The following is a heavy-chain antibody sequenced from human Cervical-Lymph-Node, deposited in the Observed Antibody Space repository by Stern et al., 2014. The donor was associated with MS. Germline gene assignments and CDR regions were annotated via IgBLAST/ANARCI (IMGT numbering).Heavy chain of an antibody. CDR2: FYSGIST. Sequence: VQLVESVGTLVQPGGSLRLSCAASGSTVNSNYMTWVRQAPGKGLEWVSIFYSGISTYYAESVKGRFSFSIDNSKNTLFLHMNNLRVEDTAMYYCTREMAARRLDPWGQGTLVIVSA. CDR1: GSTVNSNY. V-gene: IGHV3-66*01. J-gene: IGHJ5*02. CDR3: TREMAARRLDP. D-gene: IGHD5-24*01.